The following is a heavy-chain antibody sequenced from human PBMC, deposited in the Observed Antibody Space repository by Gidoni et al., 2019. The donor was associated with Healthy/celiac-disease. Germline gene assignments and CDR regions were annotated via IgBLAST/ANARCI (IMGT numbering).Heavy chain of an antibody. CDR2: ISAYNGNT. D-gene: IGHD5-12*01. CDR1: GYTFPSSG. V-gene: IGHV1-18*01. Sequence: QDQLVQAGAEVQKPGASVKVYCKASGYTFPSSGLSWVRQAPGQGLEWMGWISAYNGNTNYAQKLQGRVTMTTDTSTSTAYMELRSLRSDDTAVYYCAREGYSGYGNWFDPWGQGTLVTVSS. J-gene: IGHJ5*02. CDR3: AREGYSGYGNWFDP.